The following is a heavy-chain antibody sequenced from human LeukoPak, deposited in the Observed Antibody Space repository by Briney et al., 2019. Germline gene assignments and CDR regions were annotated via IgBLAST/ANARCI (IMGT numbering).Heavy chain of an antibody. J-gene: IGHJ4*02. CDR2: IYYTGNT. V-gene: IGHV4-59*01. CDR1: GDSISISY. Sequence: SETLTLPCSVSGDSISISYWIWIRQPPGKGLEWIAYIYYTGNTNYNTSLKSRVTISVDTSKNQFSLKLSSVTAADTAVCYCTRDNVLSPTLDYRRWGTLVIVSS. CDR3: TRDNVLSPTLDY. D-gene: IGHD2-8*01.